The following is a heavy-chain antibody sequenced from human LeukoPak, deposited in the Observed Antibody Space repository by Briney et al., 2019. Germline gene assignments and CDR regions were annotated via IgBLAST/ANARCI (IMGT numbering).Heavy chain of an antibody. CDR2: IYYDGST. CDR3: ARRHRDGYTDP. D-gene: IGHD5-24*01. Sequence: SETLSLTCTVSGGSFSITNYYWTLIRQPPGKGLEWIGSIYYDGSTYYYPSLKSRVTISADTSKNQFSLKLSSVTAADTAVYFCARRHRDGYTDPWGQGILVTVSS. CDR1: GGSFSITNYY. V-gene: IGHV4-39*01. J-gene: IGHJ5*02.